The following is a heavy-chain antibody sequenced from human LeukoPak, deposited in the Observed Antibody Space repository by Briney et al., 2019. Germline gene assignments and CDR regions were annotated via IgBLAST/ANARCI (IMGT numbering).Heavy chain of an antibody. Sequence: GGSLRLSCAASGFKFDDYAMHWVRQAPGKGLEWVSGISWNSDIIAYADSVKGRFTISRDNAENSLYLQMNSLRAEDTALYYCAKGYHGPYGYYFDYWGQGTQVTVSS. CDR3: AKGYHGPYGYYFDY. D-gene: IGHD4-17*01. CDR2: ISWNSDII. J-gene: IGHJ4*02. CDR1: GFKFDDYA. V-gene: IGHV3-9*01.